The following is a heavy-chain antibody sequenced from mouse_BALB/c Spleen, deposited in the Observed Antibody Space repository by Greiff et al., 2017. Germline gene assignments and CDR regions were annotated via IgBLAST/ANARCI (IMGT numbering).Heavy chain of an antibody. CDR2: IRNTANGYTT. Sequence: VKLMESGGGLVQPGGSLRLSCATSGFTFTDYYMSWVRQTPGKALEWLGFIRNTANGYTTEYSASVKGRFTISRDNSQSILYLQMNTLRAEDSATYYCARDGRRAMDYWGQGTSVTVSS. CDR3: ARDGRRAMDY. J-gene: IGHJ4*01. CDR1: GFTFTDYY. V-gene: IGHV7-3*02.